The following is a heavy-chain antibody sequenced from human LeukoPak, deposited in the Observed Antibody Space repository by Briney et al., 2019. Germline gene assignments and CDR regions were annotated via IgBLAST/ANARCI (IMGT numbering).Heavy chain of an antibody. CDR3: YVHHYYYYMDV. V-gene: IGHV3-48*04. J-gene: IGHJ6*03. D-gene: IGHD3-16*01. Sequence: GGSLRLSCAASGFTFSSYSMNWVRQAPGKGLEWVSYISSTSSTIFYADSVKGRFTISRDNAKNTLYLQINSLSAEDTAVYYCYVHHYYYYMDVWGKGTTVTVSS. CDR1: GFTFSSYS. CDR2: ISSTSSTI.